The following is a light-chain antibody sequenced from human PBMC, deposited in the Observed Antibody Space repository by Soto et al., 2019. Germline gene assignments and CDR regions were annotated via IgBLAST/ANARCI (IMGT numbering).Light chain of an antibody. J-gene: IGKJ4*01. Sequence: DIVMTQSPLSLPVTPGEPASISCRSSQSLLHSNGHNNLDWYLQKPGQSPQLLIYLGSNRASGVPDRFSGSGSGTDFTLKISRVEAEDVGVYYCMQAVQTPFTFGGGTKVEIK. CDR1: QSLLHSNGHNN. CDR2: LGS. CDR3: MQAVQTPFT. V-gene: IGKV2-28*01.